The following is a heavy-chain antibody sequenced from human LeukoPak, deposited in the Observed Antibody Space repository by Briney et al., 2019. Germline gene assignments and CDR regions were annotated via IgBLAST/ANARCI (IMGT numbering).Heavy chain of an antibody. CDR1: GGSIRSYY. V-gene: IGHV4-59*01. D-gene: IGHD1-26*01. J-gene: IGHJ5*02. Sequence: SETLSLTCTVSGGSIRSYYWSWIRQPPGKGLEWIGYIHYSGSTNYNPSLKSRVTISVDTSKNQFSLKLSSVTAADTAVYYCAREGGTYGYNWFDPWGQGTLATVSS. CDR2: IHYSGST. CDR3: AREGGTYGYNWFDP.